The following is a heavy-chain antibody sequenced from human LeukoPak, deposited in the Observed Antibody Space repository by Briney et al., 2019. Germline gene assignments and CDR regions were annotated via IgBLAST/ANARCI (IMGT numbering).Heavy chain of an antibody. J-gene: IGHJ4*02. D-gene: IGHD6-19*01. V-gene: IGHV3-53*01. CDR2: IYSDGRT. CDR3: ASGGGYSSAWHSSDY. Sequence: GGPLRLSCAASGLTVSNTYMSWVRQAPGKGLEWVSIIYSDGRTYYADFVKGRFTISRDNSKNTMYLQMNSLRAEDTAVYYCASGGGYSSAWHSSDYWGQGTLVTVSS. CDR1: GLTVSNTY.